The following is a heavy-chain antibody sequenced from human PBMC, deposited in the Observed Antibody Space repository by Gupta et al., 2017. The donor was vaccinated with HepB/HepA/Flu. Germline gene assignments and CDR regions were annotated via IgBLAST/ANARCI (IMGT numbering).Heavy chain of an antibody. CDR1: GFTFSDYG. CDR3: ARNGLGGQYDWFGP. J-gene: IGHJ5*02. Sequence: QAQLVQSGGGVVQPGRSLRPSCGVFGFTFSDYGMNWVRQSPDQGLEWVSSISYEGSITHYAYPVRGRFTISRDNPSSKLYLQMNSLEMDDTGVYYCARNGLGGQYDWFGPWGQGTLVTVSS. CDR2: ISYEGSIT. D-gene: IGHD3-10*02. V-gene: IGHV3-30*03.